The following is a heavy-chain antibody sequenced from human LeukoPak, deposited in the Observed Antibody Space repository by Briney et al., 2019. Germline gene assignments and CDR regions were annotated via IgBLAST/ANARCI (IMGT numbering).Heavy chain of an antibody. CDR3: ATWPRNDYAY. Sequence: GGSLRLSCAASGFTFSRYAMSWVRQAPGKGLEWASAIGDRGGSTYTYYIDSVKGRFTISRDNSKNVLYLQMNTLRAEDTAVYYCATWPRNDYAYWGQGTLVTVSS. CDR2: IGDRGGSTYT. CDR1: GFTFSRYA. V-gene: IGHV3-23*01. J-gene: IGHJ4*02. D-gene: IGHD3-16*01.